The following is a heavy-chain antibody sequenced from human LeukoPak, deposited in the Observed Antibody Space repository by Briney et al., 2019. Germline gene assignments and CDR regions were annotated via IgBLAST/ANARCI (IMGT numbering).Heavy chain of an antibody. Sequence: GGSLRLSCAASGFTFSNYNMNWVRQPPGKGLEWVSVIYSGGSTYYADSVKGRFTISRDNSKNTLYLQMNSLRAEDTAVYYCARAPHLQEFYYYYYYMDVWGKGTTVTISS. D-gene: IGHD3-10*01. CDR2: IYSGGST. J-gene: IGHJ6*03. CDR1: GFTFSNYN. V-gene: IGHV3-66*01. CDR3: ARAPHLQEFYYYYYYMDV.